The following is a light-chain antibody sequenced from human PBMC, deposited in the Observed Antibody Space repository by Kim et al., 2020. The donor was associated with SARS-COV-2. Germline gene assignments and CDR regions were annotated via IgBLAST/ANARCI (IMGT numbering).Light chain of an antibody. CDR3: AAWDDSLSSWV. CDR1: SSNIGSNY. CDR2: RNN. V-gene: IGLV1-47*01. Sequence: GQGVTISCSGSSSNIGSNYVYWYQQLPGTAPKHLIFRNNQRPSGVPDRFSGSKSGTSASLAISGLRSEDEADYYCAAWDDSLSSWVFGGGTQLTVL. J-gene: IGLJ3*02.